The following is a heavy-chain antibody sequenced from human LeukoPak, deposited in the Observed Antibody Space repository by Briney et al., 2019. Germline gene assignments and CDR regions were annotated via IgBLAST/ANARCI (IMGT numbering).Heavy chain of an antibody. J-gene: IGHJ4*02. CDR3: ARAPWGFEDY. Sequence: SETLSLTCAVYGGSFNGYYWTWIRQPPGKGLEWIGSIYYSGSTYYNPSLKSRVTISVDTSKNQCSLKLSSVTAADTAVYYCARAPWGFEDYWGQGTLVTVSS. CDR1: GGSFNGYY. V-gene: IGHV4-34*01. CDR2: IYYSGST. D-gene: IGHD7-27*01.